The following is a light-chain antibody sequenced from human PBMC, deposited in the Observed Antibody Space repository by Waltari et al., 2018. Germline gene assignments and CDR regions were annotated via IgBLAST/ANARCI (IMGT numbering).Light chain of an antibody. Sequence: QSALTQPASVSGSPGQSITISCTGSSSDIDFDDYVSWYQHLPGKAPKLMIYVVTNRPSGISNRFSGSKSDNTASLTISGLQADDDADYYCSSFTGTIWVFGGGTKLTVL. CDR1: SSDIDFDDY. CDR2: VVT. J-gene: IGLJ3*02. CDR3: SSFTGTIWV. V-gene: IGLV2-14*01.